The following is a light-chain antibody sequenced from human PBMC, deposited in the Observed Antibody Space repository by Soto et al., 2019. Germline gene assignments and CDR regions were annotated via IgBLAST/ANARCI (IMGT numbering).Light chain of an antibody. CDR1: QSVSSNY. CDR3: QQYGSSSPTT. J-gene: IGKJ5*01. CDR2: GAS. V-gene: IGKV3-20*01. Sequence: EIVLTQSPDTLSLTAGEGATLSCRASQSVSSNYLAWYQQKPGQAPRLLIYGASTRATGIPDRFSGGGSGTDFTLTISRLEPEDFAVYYCQQYGSSSPTTFGQGTRLEIE.